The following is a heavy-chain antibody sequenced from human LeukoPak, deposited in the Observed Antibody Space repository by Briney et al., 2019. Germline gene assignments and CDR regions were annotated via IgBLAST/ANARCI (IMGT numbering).Heavy chain of an antibody. V-gene: IGHV1-18*01. J-gene: IGHJ3*01. CDR3: ARAIRNWNDLLSAKVPGGFDV. CDR2: ISVYNANA. D-gene: IGHD1-1*01. Sequence: GAPVKVSCKTSGYIFTRFGIGWARQAPGRGLEWMGWISVYNANAKYGQKFQDRVTITTDTSTNTVYMELRNLRPDDTAMYYCARAIRNWNDLLSAKVPGGFDVWGQGTVLTVA. CDR1: GYIFTRFG.